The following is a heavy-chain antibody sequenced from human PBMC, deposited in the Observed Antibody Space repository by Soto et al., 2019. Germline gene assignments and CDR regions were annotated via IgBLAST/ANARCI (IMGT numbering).Heavy chain of an antibody. D-gene: IGHD3-22*01. V-gene: IGHV1-69*06. CDR1: GGVFSTYV. CDR2: IVPIFVTV. CDR3: VREGSHHSGNSGPWLDP. Sequence: QVQLVQSGAEVKMPGSSVNVSCKTSGGVFSTYVITWVRQAPGQGLEWMGQIVPIFVTVKYAQKFQGRVTLTAGTSTRPTYMEMTALRLEDTAVYSCVREGSHHSGNSGPWLDPWGQGSLVSVSS. J-gene: IGHJ5*02.